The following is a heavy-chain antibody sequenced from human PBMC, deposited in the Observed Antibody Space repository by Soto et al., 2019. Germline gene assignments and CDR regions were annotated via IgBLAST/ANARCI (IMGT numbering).Heavy chain of an antibody. CDR3: ARVEAAAAKPFDY. CDR2: IYYSGST. J-gene: IGHJ4*02. CDR1: GGSISSYY. V-gene: IGHV4-59*12. D-gene: IGHD6-13*01. Sequence: QVQLQESGPGLVKPSETLSLTCTVSGGSISSYYWSWIRQPPGKGLEWIGYIYYSGSTYYNPSLKSRVTISVDTSKNQFSLKLSSVTAADTAVYYCARVEAAAAKPFDYWGQGTLVTVSS.